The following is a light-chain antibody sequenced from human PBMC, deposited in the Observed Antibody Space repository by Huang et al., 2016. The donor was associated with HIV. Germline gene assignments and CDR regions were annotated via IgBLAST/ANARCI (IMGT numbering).Light chain of an antibody. CDR2: DAS. V-gene: IGKV1-5*01. J-gene: IGKJ1*01. Sequence: DIQMTQSPSTLSASIGDRVTISCRASQSFSTWLAWYQQKPGKAPKPLIYDASNLESGVPSRFSGSGSGTEFTLTISSLQPDDFATYYCQQYNNYPWTFGRGTKVEI. CDR1: QSFSTW. CDR3: QQYNNYPWT.